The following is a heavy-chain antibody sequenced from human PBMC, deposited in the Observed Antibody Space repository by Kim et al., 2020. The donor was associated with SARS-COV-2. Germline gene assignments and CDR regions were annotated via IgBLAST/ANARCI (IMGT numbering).Heavy chain of an antibody. Sequence: ASVKVSCKASGYTFTGHSIHWVRQAPGQGLEWMGCINPNSGDTDYEQKFQGRVTMTRDTSISTAYMELSRLTSEDTAVYYCARRRDNTNGDFYYWGEGT. V-gene: IGHV1-2*02. CDR2: INPNSGDT. CDR1: GYTFTGHS. D-gene: IGHD1-20*01. CDR3: ARRRDNTNGDFYY. J-gene: IGHJ4*03.